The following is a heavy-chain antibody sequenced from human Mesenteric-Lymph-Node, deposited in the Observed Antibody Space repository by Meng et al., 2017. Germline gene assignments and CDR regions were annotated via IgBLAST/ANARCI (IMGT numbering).Heavy chain of an antibody. V-gene: IGHV4-39*07. J-gene: IGHJ1*01. CDR2: MYYSGST. Sequence: SETLSLTCTVSGGSISSSNYYWGWIRQPPGKGLEWIGSMYYSGSTYYNPSLKSRATMSVDTSKNQFSLKLSSVTAADTAVYYCAREVIALTGTVHFQHWGQGTLVTVSS. D-gene: IGHD6-13*01. CDR3: AREVIALTGTVHFQH. CDR1: GGSISSSNYY.